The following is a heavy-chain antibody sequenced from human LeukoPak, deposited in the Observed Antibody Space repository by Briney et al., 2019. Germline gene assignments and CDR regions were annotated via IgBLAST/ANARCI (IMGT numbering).Heavy chain of an antibody. V-gene: IGHV3-21*01. CDR2: ISSLSHI. Sequence: PGGSLRLSCAASGFTFSSYSMNWVRQAPGKGLEWVSSISSLSHISYADSVKGRFTISRDNAKNSLYLQMNSLRAEDTAVYYCANIYGDYEWNYWGQGTLVTVSS. J-gene: IGHJ4*02. D-gene: IGHD4-17*01. CDR1: GFTFSSYS. CDR3: ANIYGDYEWNY.